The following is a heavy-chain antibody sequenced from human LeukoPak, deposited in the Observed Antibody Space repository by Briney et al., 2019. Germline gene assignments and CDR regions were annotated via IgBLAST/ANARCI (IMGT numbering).Heavy chain of an antibody. J-gene: IGHJ6*03. CDR3: ARDHYYYYMDV. CDR2: ISSIGSTI. CDR1: GFVVNNYG. Sequence: GRSLRLSCVAAGFVVNNYGINWVRQAPGKGLEWVSYISSIGSTIYYPDSVKGRFTISRDNAKNSLYLQMNSLRAADTAVYYCARDHYYYYMDVWGKGTTVTISS. V-gene: IGHV3-48*04.